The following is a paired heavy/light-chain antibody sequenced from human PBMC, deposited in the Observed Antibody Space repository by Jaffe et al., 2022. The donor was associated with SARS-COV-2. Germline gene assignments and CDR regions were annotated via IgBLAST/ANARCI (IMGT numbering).Heavy chain of an antibody. Sequence: EVQLVESGGGLVKPGGSLRLSCAASGLTFTKAWMSWVRQAPGGGLEWVGRIKGKTDDETTDYAAPVKGRFTISRDDSKSTLYLQMSSLKTEDTAVYYCTADGYDFWSGYYRHYYYYGMAVWGQGTTVTVSS. CDR1: GLTFTKAW. CDR2: IKGKTDDETT. J-gene: IGHJ6*02. V-gene: IGHV3-15*01. CDR3: TADGYDFWSGYYRHYYYYGMAV. D-gene: IGHD3-3*01.
Light chain of an antibody. Sequence: SYDLTQPPSVSVSAGQTASITCSGDKLGEKYVCWYQQKPGRSPVLVIYQDFKRPSGIPERFSGSNSGNTATLTISGTQAVDEADYYCQAWDSTTDHVFGTGTKVTVL. J-gene: IGLJ1*01. V-gene: IGLV3-1*01. CDR2: QDF. CDR1: KLGEKY. CDR3: QAWDSTTDHV.